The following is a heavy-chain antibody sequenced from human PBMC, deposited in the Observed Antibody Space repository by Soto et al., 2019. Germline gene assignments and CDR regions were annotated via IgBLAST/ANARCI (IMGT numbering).Heavy chain of an antibody. CDR1: GGTFSSYA. CDR2: IIPIFGTA. Sequence: SVKVSCKAPGGTFSSYAISWVRQAPGQGLEWMGGIIPIFGTANYAQKFQGRVTITADKSTSTAYMELSSLRYEDTAVYSCARDQDGVAWETGGMDVWGQGTTVTVSS. V-gene: IGHV1-69*06. J-gene: IGHJ6*02. D-gene: IGHD1-26*01. CDR3: ARDQDGVAWETGGMDV.